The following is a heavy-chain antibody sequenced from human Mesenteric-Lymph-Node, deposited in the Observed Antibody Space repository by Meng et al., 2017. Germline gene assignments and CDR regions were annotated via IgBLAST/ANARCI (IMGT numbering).Heavy chain of an antibody. J-gene: IGHJ4*02. D-gene: IGHD3-16*01. CDR3: AREWGAGQVPIDN. Sequence: GQRVESGGGLVQPGGSRRLSCAAFGFTFSSYWMHWLRQVPGKGLVWVSRINGDGGITNYADSVKGRFTISRDNAKSTLYLQMNSLRVEDTATYYCAREWGAGQVPIDNWGQGALVTVSS. CDR2: INGDGGIT. CDR1: GFTFSSYW. V-gene: IGHV3-74*01.